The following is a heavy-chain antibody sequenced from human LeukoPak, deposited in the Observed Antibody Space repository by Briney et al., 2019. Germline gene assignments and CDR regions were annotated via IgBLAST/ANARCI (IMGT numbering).Heavy chain of an antibody. CDR3: AKAGYYDLDY. D-gene: IGHD3-22*01. Sequence: PSETLSLTCTVSGSSVSNNNWWSWVRQSPEKGLEWIGEIHHIGLTNYNPSLKSRVLISVDESKDRFSLQLHSVTAADTAVYYCAKAGYYDLDYWGQGTLVTVSS. J-gene: IGHJ4*02. CDR1: GSSVSNNNW. CDR2: IHHIGLT. V-gene: IGHV4-4*02.